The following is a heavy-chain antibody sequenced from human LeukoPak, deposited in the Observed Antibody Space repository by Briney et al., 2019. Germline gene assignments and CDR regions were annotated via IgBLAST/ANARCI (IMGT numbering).Heavy chain of an antibody. CDR2: MNPNSGNT. Sequence: APVKVSCKASGYTFTGYYMHWVRQATGQGLEWMGWMNPNSGNTGYAQKFQGRVTITRNTSISTAYMELSSLRSEDTAVYYCAIHKQEVATESQRAYYFDYWGQGTLVTVSS. V-gene: IGHV1-8*03. J-gene: IGHJ4*02. CDR3: AIHKQEVATESQRAYYFDY. D-gene: IGHD2-15*01. CDR1: GYTFTGYY.